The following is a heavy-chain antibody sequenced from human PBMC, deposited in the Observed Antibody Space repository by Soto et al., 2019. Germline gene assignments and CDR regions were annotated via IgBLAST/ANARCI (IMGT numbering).Heavy chain of an antibody. CDR3: ASRGLGLRNVGYYYAMDV. D-gene: IGHD1-26*01. CDR1: GGTFSSYA. V-gene: IGHV1-69*05. J-gene: IGHJ6*02. Sequence: QVQLVQSGAEVKKPGSSVKVSCKASGGTFSSYAISWVRQAPGQGLEWMGGIIPIFGTADYAQKFQGRVTIITDEAARTAYMEPRSLSSEDTAVYYCASRGLGLRNVGYYYAMDVWGQGTPVTVSS. CDR2: IIPIFGTA.